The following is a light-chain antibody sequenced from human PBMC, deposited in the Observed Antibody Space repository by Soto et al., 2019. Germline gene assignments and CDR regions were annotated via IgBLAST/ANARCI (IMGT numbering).Light chain of an antibody. Sequence: EIVMTQSPATLSVSPGERATLSCRASQTVGSNIAWYQQKPGQAPRLLIHDASTRATGVSARFSGTGSGTEFTLTISSLQSEDFAVYYCQQYHNWPPQYTFGQGTRLQIK. CDR1: QTVGSN. CDR3: QQYHNWPPQYT. J-gene: IGKJ2*01. V-gene: IGKV3-15*01. CDR2: DAS.